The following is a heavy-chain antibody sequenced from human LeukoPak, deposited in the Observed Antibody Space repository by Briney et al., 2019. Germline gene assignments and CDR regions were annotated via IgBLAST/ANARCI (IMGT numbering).Heavy chain of an antibody. D-gene: IGHD3-3*01. Sequence: GGSLRLSCAASGFTFSSYGMHWVRQAPGKGLEWVAFIRYDGSNKYYADSVKGRFTISRDNTKNTLYLQMNSLRVEDTAVYYCVVLRFLEWFFDYWGQGTLVTVSS. CDR3: VVLRFLEWFFDY. CDR2: IRYDGSNK. V-gene: IGHV3-30*02. J-gene: IGHJ4*02. CDR1: GFTFSSYG.